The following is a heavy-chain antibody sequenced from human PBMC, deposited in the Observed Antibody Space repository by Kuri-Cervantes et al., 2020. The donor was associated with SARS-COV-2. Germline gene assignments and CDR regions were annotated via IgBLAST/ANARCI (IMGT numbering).Heavy chain of an antibody. J-gene: IGHJ4*02. Sequence: GESLKISCAASGFTFSSYWMSWVRQAPGKGLVWVANIKQDGSEKYYVDSVKGRFTISRDNAKNSLYLQMNSLRAEDTAVYYCVRDGDHWNFDYWGQGTLVTVSS. CDR1: GFTFSSYW. CDR2: IKQDGSEK. D-gene: IGHD1-1*01. CDR3: VRDGDHWNFDY. V-gene: IGHV3-7*01.